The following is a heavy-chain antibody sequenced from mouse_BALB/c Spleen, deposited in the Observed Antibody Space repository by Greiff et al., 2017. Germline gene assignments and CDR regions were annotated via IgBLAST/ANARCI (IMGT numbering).Heavy chain of an antibody. CDR2: IYPGDGDT. CDR1: GYAFSSYW. CDR3: ARGDYGNYFDY. Sequence: QVTLKESGAELVRPGSSVKISCKASGYAFSSYWMNWVKQRPGQGLEWIGQIYPGDGDTNYNGKFKGKATLTADKSSSTAYMQLSSLTSEDSAVYFCARGDYGNYFDYWGQGTTLTVSS. J-gene: IGHJ2*01. V-gene: IGHV1-80*01. D-gene: IGHD2-1*01.